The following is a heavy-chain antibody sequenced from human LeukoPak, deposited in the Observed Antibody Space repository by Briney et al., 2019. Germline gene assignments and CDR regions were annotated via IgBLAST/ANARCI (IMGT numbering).Heavy chain of an antibody. J-gene: IGHJ4*02. V-gene: IGHV4-38-2*02. D-gene: IGHD2-2*02. CDR3: ARGDIPDY. CDR1: GYSISSGYY. Sequence: PSETLSLTCTVSGYSISSGYYWGRIRQPPGKGLEWIGSIYHSGNTYYKSSLKSRVTISVGTSKNQFSLKLRSVTTTDTAVYYCARGDIPDYWGQGTLVTVSS. CDR2: IYHSGNT.